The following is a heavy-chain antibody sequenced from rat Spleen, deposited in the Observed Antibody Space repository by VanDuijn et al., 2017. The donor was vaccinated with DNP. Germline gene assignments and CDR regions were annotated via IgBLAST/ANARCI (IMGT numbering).Heavy chain of an antibody. J-gene: IGHJ2*01. V-gene: IGHV5-22*01. CDR1: GFTFSNYW. CDR2: ISYEGSRT. CDR3: ARLGGD. Sequence: EVQLVESGGGLVQPGGSLKLSCVASGFTFSNYWVWWIRQAPGKGLEWVSSISYEGSRTYYGDSVKGRFTISRDNTKSTLYLQMNSLRSEDTATYYCARLGGDWGQGVMVTVSS. D-gene: IGHD5-1*01.